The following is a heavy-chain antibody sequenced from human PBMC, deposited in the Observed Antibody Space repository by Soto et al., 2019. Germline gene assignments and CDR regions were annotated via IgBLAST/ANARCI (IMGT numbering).Heavy chain of an antibody. CDR2: IYYSGST. CDR3: ARTVWDDPLYYYYGIDV. Sequence: SETLSLTCTVSGGSISSYYWSWIRQPPGKGLEWIGYIYYSGSTNYNPSLKSRVTISVDTSKNQFSLKLSSVTAADTAVYYCARTVWDDPLYYYYGIDVWGQGTTVTVSS. J-gene: IGHJ6*02. D-gene: IGHD1-1*01. CDR1: GGSISSYY. V-gene: IGHV4-59*08.